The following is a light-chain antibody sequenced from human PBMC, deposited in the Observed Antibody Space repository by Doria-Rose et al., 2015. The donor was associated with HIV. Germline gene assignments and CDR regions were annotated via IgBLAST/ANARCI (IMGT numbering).Light chain of an antibody. Sequence: PSVSGAPGQRVTISCTGSSSNIGAGYDVHWYQQLPGTAPKLLIYDNTNRPSGVPDRFSGSKSGTSASLAIAGLQAEDEADYYCQSYDSGLGAVVFGGGTKLTVL. V-gene: IGLV1-40*01. J-gene: IGLJ2*01. CDR1: SSNIGAGYD. CDR3: QSYDSGLGAVV. CDR2: DNT.